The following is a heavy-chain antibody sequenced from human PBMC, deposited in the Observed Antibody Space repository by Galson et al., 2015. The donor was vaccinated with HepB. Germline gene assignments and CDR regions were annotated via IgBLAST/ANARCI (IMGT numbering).Heavy chain of an antibody. Sequence: SLRLSCAVSGINFGSYGMHWVRQPPGKGLGWVALISYDGSQQYYGDSVKGRFTIARDNPKKTLFLQMNSLRLEDTAVYYCAKDAPATRTPYDSWGQGTLVTVSS. CDR2: ISYDGSQQ. CDR3: AKDAPATRTPYDS. CDR1: GINFGSYG. D-gene: IGHD1-1*01. V-gene: IGHV3-30*18. J-gene: IGHJ4*02.